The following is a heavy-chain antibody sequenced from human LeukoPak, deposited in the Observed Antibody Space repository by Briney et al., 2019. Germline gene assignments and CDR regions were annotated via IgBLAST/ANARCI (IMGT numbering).Heavy chain of an antibody. D-gene: IGHD3-10*01. J-gene: IGHJ5*02. V-gene: IGHV3-72*01. CDR1: GFTFSDHY. Sequence: GGSLRLSCAASGFTFSDHYMDWVRQAPGKGLEWVGRTRNKANSYTTEYAASVKGRFTISRDDSKNSLYLQMNSLKTEDTAVYYCASLYGSGKRLVDPWGQGTLVTVSS. CDR2: TRNKANSYTT. CDR3: ASLYGSGKRLVDP.